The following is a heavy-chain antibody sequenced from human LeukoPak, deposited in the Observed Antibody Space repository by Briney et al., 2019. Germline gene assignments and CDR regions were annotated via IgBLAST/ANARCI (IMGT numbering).Heavy chain of an antibody. CDR3: VRGYSFGPYGMDV. V-gene: IGHV3-30*14. CDR2: ISDDGRS. Sequence: GRSLRLSCAASGFAFSKYAMHWVRQAPGKGLEWVTIISDDGRSNYADSVEGRFTISRDNSKNTLYLQMSSLRAEDTAVYFCVRGYSFGPYGMDVWGQGTTVTVSS. J-gene: IGHJ6*02. D-gene: IGHD2-15*01. CDR1: GFAFSKYA.